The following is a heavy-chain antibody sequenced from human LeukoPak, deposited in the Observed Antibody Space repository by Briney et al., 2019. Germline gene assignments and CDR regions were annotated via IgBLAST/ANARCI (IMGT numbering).Heavy chain of an antibody. CDR3: AKVRGGCSRTSCYFEN. CDR2: INHSGRT. Sequence: PSETLSLTCAVYGGSFSGYYWSWIRQPPGKGLEWIGEINHSGRTNYNPSLKSRVTISIDKSKNQFSLSLTSVTAADTAVYYCAKVRGGCSRTSCYFENWGQGTLITVSS. D-gene: IGHD2-2*01. J-gene: IGHJ4*02. V-gene: IGHV4-34*01. CDR1: GGSFSGYY.